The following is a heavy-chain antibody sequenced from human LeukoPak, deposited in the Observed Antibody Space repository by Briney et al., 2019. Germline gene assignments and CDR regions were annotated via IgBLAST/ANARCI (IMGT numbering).Heavy chain of an antibody. Sequence: GGSLRLSCAASGFTFSNYAMNWVRQAPGKGLEWVSVILSGGTTYYADSVKGRFTISRDNSKNTLYLQMNSLRAEDTAVYYCAKRAIITMVRGVSYFDYWGQGTLVTVSS. CDR3: AKRAIITMVRGVSYFDY. CDR2: ILSGGTT. CDR1: GFTFSNYA. J-gene: IGHJ4*02. D-gene: IGHD3-10*01. V-gene: IGHV3-23*01.